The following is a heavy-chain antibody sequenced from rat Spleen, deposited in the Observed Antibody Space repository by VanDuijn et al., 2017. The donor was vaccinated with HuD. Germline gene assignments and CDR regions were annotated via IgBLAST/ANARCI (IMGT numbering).Heavy chain of an antibody. CDR2: IWNNGNT. V-gene: IGHV2-13*01. CDR1: GSSLSSYG. CDR3: TRENWVLDY. J-gene: IGHJ2*01. D-gene: IGHD5-1*01. Sequence: QVQLKESGPGLVKPSLTLSLTCTVSGSSLSSYGVIWVRQSPGKGLEWMGVIWNNGNTNYNSPLKSRLSISRDTSKSQVYLKMNSLQTEDTATYYCTRENWVLDYWGQGVMVTVSS.